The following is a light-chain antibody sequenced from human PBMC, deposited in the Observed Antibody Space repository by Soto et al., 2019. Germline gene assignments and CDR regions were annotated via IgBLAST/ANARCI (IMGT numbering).Light chain of an antibody. J-gene: IGLJ1*01. Sequence: QSVLTQPASVSGSPGQSITLSCTGTSSDVGSYIFVSWFQQHPGKAPKLMIYEGSKRPSGVSNRFSGSKSGNTASLTISGLQAEDEADYYCCSYAGSSTYVFGTGTKVTVL. V-gene: IGLV2-23*01. CDR3: CSYAGSSTYV. CDR2: EGS. CDR1: SSDVGSYIF.